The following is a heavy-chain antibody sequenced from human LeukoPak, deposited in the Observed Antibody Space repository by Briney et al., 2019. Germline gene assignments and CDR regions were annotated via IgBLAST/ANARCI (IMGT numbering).Heavy chain of an antibody. Sequence: ASVKVSCKASGGTFSSYAISWVRQAPGQGLEWMGRIIPIFGTANYAQKFQGRVTITADESTSTAYMELSSLRSEDTAVYYCASHLGNWNYAPTLDYWGQGTLVTVSS. CDR3: ASHLGNWNYAPTLDY. CDR2: IIPIFGTA. CDR1: GGTFSSYA. J-gene: IGHJ4*02. V-gene: IGHV1-69*13. D-gene: IGHD1-7*01.